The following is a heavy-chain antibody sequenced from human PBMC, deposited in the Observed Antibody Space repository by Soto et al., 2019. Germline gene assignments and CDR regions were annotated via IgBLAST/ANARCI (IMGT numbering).Heavy chain of an antibody. Sequence: ASVKVSCKVSGYTLTELSMHWVRQAPGKGLEWMGGFDPEDGETIYAQKFQGRVTMTEDTSTDTAYMELSSLRSEDTAVYYCATGRRFLEWFHAFDIWGQGTMVTVSS. J-gene: IGHJ3*02. V-gene: IGHV1-24*01. CDR1: GYTLTELS. CDR2: FDPEDGET. CDR3: ATGRRFLEWFHAFDI. D-gene: IGHD3-3*01.